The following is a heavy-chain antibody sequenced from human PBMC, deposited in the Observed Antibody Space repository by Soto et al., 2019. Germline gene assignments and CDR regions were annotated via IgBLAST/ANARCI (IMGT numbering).Heavy chain of an antibody. CDR1: GGSISRGAYY. J-gene: IGHJ5*02. CDR3: ARVKNRGVADRDNWWDP. V-gene: IGHV4-30-4*01. D-gene: IGHD2-15*01. Sequence: SETLSLTCTVSGGSISRGAYYWRWIRQPPGKGLEWIGYIYYSGSTYYNPSLKSRVTISVETSKNQFSLKLSSVTAADTAVYYCARVKNRGVADRDNWWDPWCWGTVVTVSS. CDR2: IYYSGST.